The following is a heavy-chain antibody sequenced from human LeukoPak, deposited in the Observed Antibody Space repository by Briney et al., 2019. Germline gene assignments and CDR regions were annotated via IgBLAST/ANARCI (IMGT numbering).Heavy chain of an antibody. Sequence: PGGSLRLSCAASGFTFSNYWMHWVRQAPGKGLLWVSRSSGDGSITSYADSVKGRFTIPRDNAKNTLYLQMNSLRAEDTAVYYCAREASGNSWGQGTLVTVSS. V-gene: IGHV3-74*01. CDR3: AREASGNS. J-gene: IGHJ4*02. D-gene: IGHD1-26*01. CDR1: GFTFSNYW. CDR2: SSGDGSIT.